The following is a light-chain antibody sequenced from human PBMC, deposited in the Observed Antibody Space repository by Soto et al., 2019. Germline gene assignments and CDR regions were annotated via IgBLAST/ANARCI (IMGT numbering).Light chain of an antibody. CDR3: QQGHDWPLT. Sequence: EIVMTQSPATLSVSPGERATLSCRASQSISGELAWYQQRPGQPPRLLIYGVSTRATGVPDRFSGSGSGSDFTLTICGLQSEDFAVYYCQQGHDWPLTFCQGTRLDI. CDR1: QSISGE. CDR2: GVS. V-gene: IGKV3-15*01. J-gene: IGKJ2*01.